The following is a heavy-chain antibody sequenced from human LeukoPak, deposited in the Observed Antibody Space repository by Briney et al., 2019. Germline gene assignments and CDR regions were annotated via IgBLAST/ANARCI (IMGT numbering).Heavy chain of an antibody. D-gene: IGHD3-22*01. J-gene: IGHJ4*02. CDR1: GFTFSSYG. CDR3: ARSYYYDGSHTVDY. V-gene: IGHV3-33*08. CDR2: IWYDGSNK. Sequence: GGSLRLSCAASGFTFSSYGMHWVRQAPGKGLEWVAVIWYDGSNKYYADSVKGRFTISRDNSKNTLYLQMNSLRAEDTAVYYCARSYYYDGSHTVDYWGQGTLVTVSS.